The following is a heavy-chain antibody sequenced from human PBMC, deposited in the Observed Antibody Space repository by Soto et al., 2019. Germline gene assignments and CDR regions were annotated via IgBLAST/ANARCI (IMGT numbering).Heavy chain of an antibody. CDR1: GYTFTSYD. CDR3: ARGYGREGATVAGISD. CDR2: MNPNSGNT. J-gene: IGHJ4*02. Sequence: GASVKVSCKASGYTFTSYDINWVRQATGQGLEWMGWMNPNSGNTGYAQKFQGRVTMTRNTSISTAYMELSSLRSEDTAVYYCARGYGREGATVAGISDWGQGTLVTVSS. V-gene: IGHV1-8*01. D-gene: IGHD6-19*01.